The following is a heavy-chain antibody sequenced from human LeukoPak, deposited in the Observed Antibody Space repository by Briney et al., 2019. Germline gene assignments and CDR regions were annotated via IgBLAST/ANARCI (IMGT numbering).Heavy chain of an antibody. J-gene: IGHJ4*02. D-gene: IGHD2-2*01. V-gene: IGHV3-48*03. CDR2: ISSSGSTI. CDR3: ARRYCSTTSCLLDY. Sequence: GGSLRLSCAASGFTFSTYEMNWVRQAPGKGLEWVSHISSSGSTISYTDSVKGRFTISRGNAKNSLYLQMNSLRAEDTAVYYCARRYCSTTSCLLDYWGQGTLVTVSS. CDR1: GFTFSTYE.